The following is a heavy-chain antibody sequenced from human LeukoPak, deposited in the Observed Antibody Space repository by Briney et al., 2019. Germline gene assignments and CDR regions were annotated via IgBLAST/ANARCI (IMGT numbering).Heavy chain of an antibody. Sequence: SETLSLTCTVSGGSNSSSSYYWGWIRQPPGKGLEWIGSIYYSGSTYYNPSLKSRVTISVDTSKNQFSLKLSSVTAADTAVYYCARHSQYSSDYWGQGTLVTVSS. J-gene: IGHJ4*02. V-gene: IGHV4-39*01. CDR2: IYYSGST. CDR3: ARHSQYSSDY. CDR1: GGSNSSSSYY. D-gene: IGHD6-6*01.